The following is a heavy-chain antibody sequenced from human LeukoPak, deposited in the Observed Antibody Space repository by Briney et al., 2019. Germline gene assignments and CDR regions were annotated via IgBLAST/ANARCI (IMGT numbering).Heavy chain of an antibody. Sequence: GGXLRLSCAASGFTFSNYAMHWVRQAPGKGLEYVSAISSNGGSKYYANSVKGRFTIYRDNSKNTLYLQMGSLSAEDMAIYYCARVTGDRGGFDYWGQGTLVTVSS. V-gene: IGHV3-64*01. CDR3: ARVTGDRGGFDY. CDR2: ISSNGGSK. J-gene: IGHJ4*02. CDR1: GFTFSNYA. D-gene: IGHD7-27*01.